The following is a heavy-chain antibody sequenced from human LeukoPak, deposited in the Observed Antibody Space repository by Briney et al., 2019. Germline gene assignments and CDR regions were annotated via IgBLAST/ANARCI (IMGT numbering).Heavy chain of an antibody. CDR2: IYYSGST. V-gene: IGHV4-31*03. Sequence: SQTLSLTCTVSGGSISSGGYSWSWIRQHPGKGLEWIGYIYYSGSTYYNPSLKSRVTISVDTSKNQFSLKLSSVTAADTAVYYCARSGITIFGVVIAQYGMDVWGQGTTVTVSS. J-gene: IGHJ6*02. CDR3: ARSGITIFGVVIAQYGMDV. CDR1: GGSISSGGYS. D-gene: IGHD3-3*01.